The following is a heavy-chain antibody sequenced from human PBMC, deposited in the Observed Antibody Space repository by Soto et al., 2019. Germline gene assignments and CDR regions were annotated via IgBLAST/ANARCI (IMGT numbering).Heavy chain of an antibody. CDR2: IGSSSSTI. CDR3: AREVYDILTGQRRIDY. Sequence: LRLSCAASGFTFSSYSMNWVRQAPGKGLEWVSYIGSSSSTIYYADSVKGRFTIPRDNAKNSLYLQMNSLRDEDTAVYYCAREVYDILTGQRRIDYWGQGTLVTVSS. CDR1: GFTFSSYS. V-gene: IGHV3-48*02. D-gene: IGHD3-9*01. J-gene: IGHJ4*02.